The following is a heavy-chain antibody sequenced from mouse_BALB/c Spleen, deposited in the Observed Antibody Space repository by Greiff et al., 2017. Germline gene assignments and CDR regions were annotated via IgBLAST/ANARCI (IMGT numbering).Heavy chain of an antibody. Sequence: DVMLVESGGGLVQPGGSLKLSCAASGFTFSSYTMSWVRQTPEKRLEWVAYISNGGGSTYYPDTVKGRFTISRDNAKNTLYLQMSSLKSEDTAMYYCARLSMITFAYWGQGTLVTVSA. D-gene: IGHD2-4*01. V-gene: IGHV5-12-2*01. CDR3: ARLSMITFAY. CDR2: ISNGGGST. CDR1: GFTFSSYT. J-gene: IGHJ3*01.